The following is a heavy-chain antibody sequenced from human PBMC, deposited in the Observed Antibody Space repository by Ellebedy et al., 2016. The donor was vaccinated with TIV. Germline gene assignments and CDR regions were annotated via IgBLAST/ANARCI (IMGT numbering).Heavy chain of an antibody. CDR3: ASSRYHYYVGNTVFAY. J-gene: IGHJ4*02. CDR1: GFTFSSYA. V-gene: IGHV3-23*01. CDR2: VNAGGVVI. D-gene: IGHD3-10*02. Sequence: PGGSLRLSCAASGFTFSSYAMSWVRQAPGKGLEWVSGVNAGGVVIAYADSVKGRFTISRDNSRNTLYLQMNSLRAEGTAIYYCASSRYHYYVGNTVFAYWGLGTLVTVSS.